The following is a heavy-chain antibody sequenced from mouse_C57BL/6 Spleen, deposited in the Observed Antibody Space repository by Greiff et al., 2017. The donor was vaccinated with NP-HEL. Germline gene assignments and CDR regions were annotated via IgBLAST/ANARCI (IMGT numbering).Heavy chain of an antibody. V-gene: IGHV5-16*01. CDR3: ARDGGEGWYFDY. CDR1: GFTFSDYY. J-gene: IGHJ2*01. CDR2: INYDGSST. Sequence: EVQLVESEGGLVQPGSSMKLSCTASGFTFSDYYMAWVRQVPEKGLEWVANINYDGSSTDYLDSLKSRFIISRDNAKNILYLQMSSLKSEDTATYYCARDGGEGWYFDYWGQGTTLTVSS. D-gene: IGHD1-1*02.